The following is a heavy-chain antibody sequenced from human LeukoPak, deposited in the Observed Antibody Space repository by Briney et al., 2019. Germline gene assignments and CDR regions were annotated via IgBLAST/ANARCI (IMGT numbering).Heavy chain of an antibody. Sequence: GGSLRLSCAASGFTFSSYGMHWVRRAPGKGLEWVAFIRYDGSNKYYADSVKGLFTISRDNSKNTLYLQMNSLRAEDTAVYYCAKDPRGYSYGLFDYWGQGTLVTVSS. J-gene: IGHJ4*02. CDR1: GFTFSSYG. CDR3: AKDPRGYSYGLFDY. CDR2: IRYDGSNK. D-gene: IGHD5-18*01. V-gene: IGHV3-30*02.